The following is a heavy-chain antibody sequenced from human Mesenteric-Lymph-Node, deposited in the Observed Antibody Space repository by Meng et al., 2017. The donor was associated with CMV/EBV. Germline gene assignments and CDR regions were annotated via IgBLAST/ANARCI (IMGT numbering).Heavy chain of an antibody. J-gene: IGHJ5*02. CDR2: MNPHSGNT. V-gene: IGHV1-8*01. D-gene: IGHD3-3*01. CDR3: ARALITIFGVSKQWFDP. CDR1: GYTFTSYD. Sequence: ASVKVSCKASGYTFTSYDINWVRQATGQGREGMGWMNPHSGNTGYAQKFQGRVTMTRDTSISTAFMEMSRLRSDDTAVYYCARALITIFGVSKQWFDPWGQGTLVTVSS.